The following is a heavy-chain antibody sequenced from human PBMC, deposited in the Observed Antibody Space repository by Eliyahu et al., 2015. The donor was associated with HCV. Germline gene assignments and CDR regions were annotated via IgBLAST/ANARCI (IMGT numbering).Heavy chain of an antibody. J-gene: IGHJ3*02. D-gene: IGHD3-22*01. V-gene: IGHV3-7*01. CDR1: GXXFSNHW. CDR3: ARDPFADDSSAYGAFDI. CDR2: IKEDGSDK. Sequence: EVQLVESGGGLXQPGGSLRLXCVAXGXXFSNHWMSWVRRAPGKGLEWVANIKEDGSDKHYVDSVKGRFTISRDDAKNSLYLQMNSLTDEDTAVYYCARDPFADDSSAYGAFDIWGQGTMVTVSS.